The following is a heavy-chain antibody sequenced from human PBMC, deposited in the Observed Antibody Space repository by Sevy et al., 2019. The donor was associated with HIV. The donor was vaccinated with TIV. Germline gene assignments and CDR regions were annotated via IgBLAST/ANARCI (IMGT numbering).Heavy chain of an antibody. CDR1: GFTFGRYA. D-gene: IGHD3-22*01. CDR2: ISSSGTSR. CDR3: AKDYRGYYYGMDV. J-gene: IGHJ6*02. Sequence: GGSLRLSCAASGFTFGRYAMGWVRQAPGKGLEWVSTISSSGTSRHYADSVKGRFTISRDNSNNLLYLQMNSLRADDTAVYYCAKDYRGYYYGMDVWGQWTTVTVSS. V-gene: IGHV3-23*01.